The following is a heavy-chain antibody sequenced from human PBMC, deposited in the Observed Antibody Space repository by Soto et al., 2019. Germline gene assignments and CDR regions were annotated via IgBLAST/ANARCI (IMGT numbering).Heavy chain of an antibody. CDR1: GFTFTYYY. D-gene: IGHD2-21*02. Sequence: LRLSYADSGFTFTYYYMSWIRQAPGKGLEWVSYISSSGSTIYYADSVKGRFTISRDNAKNSLYLQMNSLRAEDTAVYYCARVLVFYGGFDPWGQGTLVTVSS. CDR2: ISSSGSTI. V-gene: IGHV3-11*01. CDR3: ARVLVFYGGFDP. J-gene: IGHJ5*02.